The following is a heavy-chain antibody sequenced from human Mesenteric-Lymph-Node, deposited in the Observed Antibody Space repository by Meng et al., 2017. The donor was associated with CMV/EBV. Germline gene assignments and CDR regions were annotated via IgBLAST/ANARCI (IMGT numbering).Heavy chain of an antibody. V-gene: IGHV4-61*01. CDR2: ISCSGNT. Sequence: AVSGASVGSGSYSWAWIRGPPGKGLEWIGYISCSGNTNYHPSLKRRLTISLDTSKNQFSLSLTSVTAADTAMYYCASGTSYSASGEYWGQGILVTVSS. J-gene: IGHJ4*02. CDR1: GASVGSGSYS. D-gene: IGHD3-10*01. CDR3: ASGTSYSASGEY.